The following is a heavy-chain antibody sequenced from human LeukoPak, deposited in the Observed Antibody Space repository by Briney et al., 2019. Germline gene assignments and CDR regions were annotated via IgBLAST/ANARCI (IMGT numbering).Heavy chain of an antibody. D-gene: IGHD6-19*01. V-gene: IGHV3-74*01. Sequence: PGGSLRLSCAASGFTFSNYWMHWVRQAPGRGLVWVSRINSDGINTSYADSVKGRFTISRDNAKNTLYLQMNSLRAEDTAVYYCARGLGYSSGWYSYQWFDPWGQGTLVTVSS. CDR1: GFTFSNYW. CDR3: ARGLGYSSGWYSYQWFDP. J-gene: IGHJ5*02. CDR2: INSDGINT.